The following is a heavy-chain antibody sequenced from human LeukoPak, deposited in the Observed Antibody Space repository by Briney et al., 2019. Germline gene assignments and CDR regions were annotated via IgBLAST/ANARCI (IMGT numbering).Heavy chain of an antibody. CDR1: GYTFSNYG. V-gene: IGHV1-18*01. CDR2: ISAYSGNT. D-gene: IGHD2-15*01. CDR3: ARVGACCTGDSCFDY. Sequence: ASVKVSCKTSGYTFSNYGIGWMRQAPGQGLEWMGWISAYSGNTEYAQKVQGRVTMTADTSTNTAYLELMSLRSDDTAIYHCARVGACCTGDSCFDYWGQGTLVTVSS. J-gene: IGHJ4*02.